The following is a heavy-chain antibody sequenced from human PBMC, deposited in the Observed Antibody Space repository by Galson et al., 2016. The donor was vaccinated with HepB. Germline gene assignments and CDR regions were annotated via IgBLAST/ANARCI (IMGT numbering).Heavy chain of an antibody. CDR1: GYTFTSYG. D-gene: IGHD1-26*01. V-gene: IGHV1-69*13. Sequence: SVKVSCKASGYTFTSYGISWVRQAPGQGLEWMGGIIPSFGTPTYAQKFQGRVTIVAGAFTDTGYMELSRLRSDDTAVYYCARERGKWWYFDLWGRGTLVTVSS. CDR2: IIPSFGTP. J-gene: IGHJ2*01. CDR3: ARERGKWWYFDL.